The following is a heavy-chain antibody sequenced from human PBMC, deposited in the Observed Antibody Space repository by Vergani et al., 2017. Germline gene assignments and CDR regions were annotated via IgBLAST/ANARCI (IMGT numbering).Heavy chain of an antibody. J-gene: IGHJ5*02. CDR1: GFTSAGYA. CDR3: AKDLGTSSGGGWFDP. V-gene: IGHV3-9*02. CDR2: ISWNRNSI. Sequence: EVQLEESGGGLVLPGRSLRLSCVASGFTSAGYAMHWVRQAPGKGLEWVSGISWNRNSIGYADSVKGRFTISRDNAKNSLYLQMNSLRAEDTALYYCAKDLGTSSGGGWFDPWSQGTLVTVSS. D-gene: IGHD6-6*01.